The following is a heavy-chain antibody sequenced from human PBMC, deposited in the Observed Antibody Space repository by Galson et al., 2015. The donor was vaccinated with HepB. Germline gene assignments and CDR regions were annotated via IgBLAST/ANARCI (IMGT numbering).Heavy chain of an antibody. J-gene: IGHJ1*01. V-gene: IGHV3-23*01. CDR2: IRGSGGST. D-gene: IGHD3/OR15-3a*01. CDR1: GFTFSANA. Sequence: SLRLSCAASGFTFSANAMTWVRQAPRKGLEWVASIRGSGGSTYYADSVKGRFTISRDNSKNTVYLQMSRLRVEDTAIYFCAYENGTSWTEYLQHWGQGILVTVSS. CDR3: AYENGTSWTEYLQH.